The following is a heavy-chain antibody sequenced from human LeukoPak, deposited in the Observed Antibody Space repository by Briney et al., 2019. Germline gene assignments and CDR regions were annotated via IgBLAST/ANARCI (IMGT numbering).Heavy chain of an antibody. CDR1: GFPFTNAW. CDR3: TTDDGSGSFYNRGLDY. CDR2: IKRKFDGGTT. J-gene: IGHJ4*02. Sequence: GGSLRLSCAASGFPFTNAWMSWVRQAPGKGLEWVGRIKRKFDGGTTDYAAPVKDRFTISREDAKNTLYLQMNSLKTEDTAVYFCTTDDGSGSFYNRGLDYWGQGTLVTVSS. V-gene: IGHV3-15*01. D-gene: IGHD3-10*01.